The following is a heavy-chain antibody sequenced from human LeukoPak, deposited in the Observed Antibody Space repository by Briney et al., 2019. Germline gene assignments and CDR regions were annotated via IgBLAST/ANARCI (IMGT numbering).Heavy chain of an antibody. V-gene: IGHV4-30-2*01. CDR2: IYHSGST. J-gene: IGHJ5*02. Sequence: PSQTLSLTCAVSGGSISSGGYSWSWIRQPPGKGLEWIGYIYHSGSTYYNPSLKSRVTISVDRSKNQFSLELSSVTAADTAVYYCARAYSSSWYGFGNWFDPWGQGTLVTVSS. CDR3: ARAYSSSWYGFGNWFDP. D-gene: IGHD6-13*01. CDR1: GGSISSGGYS.